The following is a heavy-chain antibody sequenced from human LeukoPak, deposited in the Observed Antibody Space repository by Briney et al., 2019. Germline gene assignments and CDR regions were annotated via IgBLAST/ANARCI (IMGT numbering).Heavy chain of an antibody. D-gene: IGHD1-1*01. V-gene: IGHV1-18*01. CDR1: GYRFSSSG. J-gene: IGHJ3*02. CDR2: ISTVNGNS. CDR3: ARVRDSDNWWGAFDI. Sequence: ASVKVSCKASGYRFSSSGITWVRQAPGQGPEWMGWISTVNGNSRYAQNFQGRVTLTTDTSTNTAHLELTSLRSGDTAIYYCARVRDSDNWWGAFDIWGQGTMVTVSS.